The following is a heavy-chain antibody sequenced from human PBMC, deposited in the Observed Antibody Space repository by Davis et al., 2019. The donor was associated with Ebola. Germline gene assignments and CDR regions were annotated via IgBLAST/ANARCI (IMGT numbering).Heavy chain of an antibody. D-gene: IGHD1-26*01. CDR3: AKGPLGQLPD. V-gene: IGHV3-23*01. CDR2: ISGSGGST. Sequence: PGGSLRLSFAASGFTFSSYAMSWVRQAPGKGLEWVSSISGSGGSTYYADSVKGRFTISRDNSKNTLYLQMNSLRAEDTAIYFCAKGPLGQLPDWGQGTLVTVSS. CDR1: GFTFSSYA. J-gene: IGHJ4*02.